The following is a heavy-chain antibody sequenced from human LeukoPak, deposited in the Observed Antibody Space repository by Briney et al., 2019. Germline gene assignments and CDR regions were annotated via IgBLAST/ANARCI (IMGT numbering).Heavy chain of an antibody. Sequence: GGSLRLSCAASGFTFSSSAMSWVRQVPGKGLEWVSGISASGGSTYYADPVRGRFTISRDNSKNTLYVQMNSLRAEDTAVYYCAKDAGIRGIAAAGPTYFQHWGQGTLVTVSS. CDR1: GFTFSSSA. D-gene: IGHD6-13*01. J-gene: IGHJ1*01. CDR2: ISASGGST. CDR3: AKDAGIRGIAAAGPTYFQH. V-gene: IGHV3-23*01.